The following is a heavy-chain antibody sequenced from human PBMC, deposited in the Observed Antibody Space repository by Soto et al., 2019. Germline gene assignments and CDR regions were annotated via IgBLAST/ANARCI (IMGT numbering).Heavy chain of an antibody. V-gene: IGHV4-39*01. J-gene: IGHJ6*03. Sequence: SETLSLTCTVSGGSVSSGSYYWGWIRQPPGKGLEWIGSIYYSGNTYYNPSLKSRVTISIDTSKNQFSLKLSSVTATDTAMYYCARHVGGYYYYMDVWGKGTTVTVSS. CDR2: IYYSGNT. CDR1: GGSVSSGSYY. D-gene: IGHD2-15*01. CDR3: ARHVGGYYYYMDV.